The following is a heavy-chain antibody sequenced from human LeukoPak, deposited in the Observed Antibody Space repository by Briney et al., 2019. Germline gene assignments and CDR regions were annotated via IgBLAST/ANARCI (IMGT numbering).Heavy chain of an antibody. CDR2: INSDGTTT. J-gene: IGHJ5*02. CDR1: GFTFSNYF. V-gene: IGHV3-74*03. D-gene: IGHD2-15*01. CDR3: ARRVDATRWFDP. Sequence: GGSLRLSCAASGFTFSNYFMHWVRQAPGKGLVWVSRINSDGTTTMYADSVKGRFTISRDNAKDTLYLQMNSLRDEDTAVYYCARRVDATRWFDPWGQGTLVTVSS.